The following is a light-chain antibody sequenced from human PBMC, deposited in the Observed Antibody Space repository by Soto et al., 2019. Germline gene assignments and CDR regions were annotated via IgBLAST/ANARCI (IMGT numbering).Light chain of an antibody. CDR1: SRDVGGYNF. CDR2: EVS. V-gene: IGLV2-14*01. J-gene: IGLJ3*02. CDR3: SSFTTSNTWM. Sequence: QSVLTQPASVSGPPGQSITISCTGTSRDVGGYNFVSWYQQLPGNAPKLMIYEVSNRPSGVSDRFSGSKSGNTASLTISGLQAEDEADYYCSSFTTSNTWMFGGGTKVTV.